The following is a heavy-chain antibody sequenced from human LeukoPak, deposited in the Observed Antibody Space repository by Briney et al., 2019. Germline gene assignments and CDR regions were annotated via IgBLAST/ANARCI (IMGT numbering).Heavy chain of an antibody. J-gene: IGHJ4*02. V-gene: IGHV4-59*01. CDR1: GGSISSFY. D-gene: IGHD5-18*01. CDR2: IFYSGST. Sequence: PSETLSLTCSVSGGSISSFYWSWIRQPPGKGLEWIGYIFYSGSTNYNPSLKSRVTISVDTSKNQFSLKPSSVTAADTAVYYCARSSQRGYTYGHDYWGQGTLVTVSS. CDR3: ARSSQRGYTYGHDY.